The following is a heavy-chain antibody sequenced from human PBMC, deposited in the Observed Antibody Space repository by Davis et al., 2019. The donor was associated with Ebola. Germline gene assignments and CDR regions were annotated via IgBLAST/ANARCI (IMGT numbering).Heavy chain of an antibody. CDR2: IYYSGST. CDR3: ARGELLWFGELLYGYYYGMDV. J-gene: IGHJ6*02. D-gene: IGHD3-10*01. V-gene: IGHV4-39*01. Sequence: MPSETLSLTCTVSGGSISSSSYYWGWIRQPPGKGLEWLGSIYYSGSTYYNPSLKSRVTISVDTSKNQFSLKLRSVTAADTAVYYCARGELLWFGELLYGYYYGMDVWGQGTTVTVSS. CDR1: GGSISSSSYY.